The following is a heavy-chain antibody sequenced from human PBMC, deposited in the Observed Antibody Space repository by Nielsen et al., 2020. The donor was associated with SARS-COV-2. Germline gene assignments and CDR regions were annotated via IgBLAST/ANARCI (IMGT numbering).Heavy chain of an antibody. D-gene: IGHD3-3*01. J-gene: IGHJ4*02. Sequence: GESLKISCVVSGFNFRGYWMTWVRQAPGKGLEWVGFIRSKAYGGTAEYAASVEGRFTISRDDSKGIAYLQMNSLKTEDTAVYYCTRYDFWSGYYPDYWGQGTLVTVSS. CDR3: TRYDFWSGYYPDY. CDR2: IRSKAYGGTA. CDR1: GFNFRGYW. V-gene: IGHV3-49*04.